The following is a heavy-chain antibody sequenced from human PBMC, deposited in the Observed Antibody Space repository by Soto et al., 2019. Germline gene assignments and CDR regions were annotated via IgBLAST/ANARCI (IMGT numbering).Heavy chain of an antibody. Sequence: ASETLSLTCTVSGGSISSSIYYWGWIRQPPGKGLEWIGSIYYSGSTYYNPSLKSRVTISVDTSKNQFSLKLSSVTAADTAVYYCARHFQDVPDYWGQGTLVTVSS. CDR1: GGSISSSIYY. CDR3: ARHFQDVPDY. D-gene: IGHD2-15*01. CDR2: IYYSGST. V-gene: IGHV4-39*01. J-gene: IGHJ4*02.